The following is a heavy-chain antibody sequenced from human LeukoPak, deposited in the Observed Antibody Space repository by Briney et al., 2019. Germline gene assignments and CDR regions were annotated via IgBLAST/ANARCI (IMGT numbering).Heavy chain of an antibody. J-gene: IGHJ4*02. Sequence: RTSGTLSLTCTVSGASISSSNWWTWVRQPPGEALEWIGEIYHAGSTKYNPSLKSRLTISVDKSKNSFSLSLTSVTAADTAFYYCARSAAVTGQFDFWGPGTLVTVSS. CDR1: GASISSSNW. D-gene: IGHD6-19*01. CDR3: ARSAAVTGQFDF. CDR2: IYHAGST. V-gene: IGHV4-4*02.